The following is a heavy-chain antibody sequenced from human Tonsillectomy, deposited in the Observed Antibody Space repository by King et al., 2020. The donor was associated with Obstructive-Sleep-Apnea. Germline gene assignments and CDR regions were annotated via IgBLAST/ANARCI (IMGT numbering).Heavy chain of an antibody. J-gene: IGHJ4*02. Sequence: QLQESGPGLVKPSETLSLTCTVSDDSITNYYWSWIRQSPGGGLEWIGYIFYTVRPNYNPSLKNRVTISADTSKNQFALNLTSVTDADTAVYYCARGLAGDLGLDCWGQGTLVTVSS. V-gene: IGHV4-59*01. CDR2: IFYTVRP. CDR1: DDSITNYY. CDR3: ARGLAGDLGLDC. D-gene: IGHD3-10*01.